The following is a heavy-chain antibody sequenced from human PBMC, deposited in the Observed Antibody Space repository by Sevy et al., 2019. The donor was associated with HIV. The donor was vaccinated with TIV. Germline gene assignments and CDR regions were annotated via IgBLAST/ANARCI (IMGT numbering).Heavy chain of an antibody. Sequence: GGSLRLSCAASGFTFSSYAMSWVRQAPGKGLVWVSAISGSGGSTYYADSVKGRFTISRDNSKNTLYLQMNSLGAEDTAVYYCAKEFTVFGCMDVWGQGTTVTVSS. J-gene: IGHJ6*02. CDR1: GFTFSSYA. CDR2: ISGSGGST. CDR3: AKEFTVFGCMDV. D-gene: IGHD2-21*01. V-gene: IGHV3-23*01.